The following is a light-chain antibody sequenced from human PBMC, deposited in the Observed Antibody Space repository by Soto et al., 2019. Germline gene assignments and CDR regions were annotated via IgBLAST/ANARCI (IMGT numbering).Light chain of an antibody. CDR2: GAS. CDR3: QQYNDCPPYT. Sequence: EIVMTQSPATLSVSPGERATLSCRASQSISSSLAWYQQKPGQAPRLLLYGASTRATGIPARFSGSGSGTEFTLTISSLQSEDLAVYYCQQYNDCPPYTFGQGTKLEIK. J-gene: IGKJ2*01. V-gene: IGKV3-15*01. CDR1: QSISSS.